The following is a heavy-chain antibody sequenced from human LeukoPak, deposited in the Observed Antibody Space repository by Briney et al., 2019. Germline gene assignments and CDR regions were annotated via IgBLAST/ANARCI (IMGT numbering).Heavy chain of an antibody. V-gene: IGHV3-23*01. J-gene: IGHJ4*02. CDR2: ISGSGGST. D-gene: IGHD3-10*01. CDR1: GFTFSRYA. Sequence: GGSLSLSCAASGFTFSRYAMSWVRQATGKGLEGVSAISGSGGSTYYADSVKGRFTISRDNSKNTLYLQMNSLRAEDTAVYYCASRGGAYFDYWGQGTLVTVPS. CDR3: ASRGGAYFDY.